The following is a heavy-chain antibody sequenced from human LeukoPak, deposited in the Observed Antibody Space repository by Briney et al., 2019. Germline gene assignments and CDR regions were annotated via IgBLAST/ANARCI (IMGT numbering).Heavy chain of an antibody. V-gene: IGHV4-34*01. Sequence: IPSETLSLTCTVSGGSISSYYWSWIRQPPGKGLEWIGKINHSGSTNYNPSLKSRVTISVDTSKNQFSLKLSSVTAADTAVYYCARGRGYYDSSGYYLIKPKFDYWGQGTLVTVSS. CDR3: ARGRGYYDSSGYYLIKPKFDY. CDR1: GGSISSYY. CDR2: INHSGST. D-gene: IGHD3-22*01. J-gene: IGHJ4*02.